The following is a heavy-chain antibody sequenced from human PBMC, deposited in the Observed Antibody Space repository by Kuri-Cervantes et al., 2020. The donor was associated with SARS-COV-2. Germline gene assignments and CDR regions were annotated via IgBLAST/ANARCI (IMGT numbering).Heavy chain of an antibody. CDR2: IIPIFGTA. CDR1: GGTFSSYA. CDR3: ARARNGNYLNEPDY. Sequence: SVKVSCKASGGTFSSYAISWVRQAPGQGLEWMGGIIPIFGTANYAQKFQGRVTITADESTSTAHMELSSLISEDTAVYYCARARNGNYLNEPDYWGQGTLVTVSS. V-gene: IGHV1-69*13. J-gene: IGHJ4*02. D-gene: IGHD4-17*01.